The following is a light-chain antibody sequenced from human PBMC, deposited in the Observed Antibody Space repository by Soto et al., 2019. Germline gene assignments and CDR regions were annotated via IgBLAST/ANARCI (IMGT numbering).Light chain of an antibody. Sequence: EIVLTQSPGTLSLSPGEIATLSCRASQSVSSTYLAWYQQKPGQAPRLLIYGASSRATGIPDRFSGSGSGTDFTLTISRLEPEDLAVYYCHQYGNSYTFGQGTKVDIK. V-gene: IGKV3-20*01. CDR3: HQYGNSYT. CDR1: QSVSSTY. J-gene: IGKJ2*01. CDR2: GAS.